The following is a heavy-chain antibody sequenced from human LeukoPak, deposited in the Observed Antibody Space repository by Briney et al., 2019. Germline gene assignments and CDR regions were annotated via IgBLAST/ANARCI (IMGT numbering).Heavy chain of an antibody. V-gene: IGHV3-21*01. CDR2: ISSSSSYI. D-gene: IGHD6-13*01. CDR3: AIAAAGDDDAFDI. J-gene: IGHJ3*02. CDR1: GFTFSSYS. Sequence: PGGSVRLSCAASGFTFSSYSMNWVRQAPGKGLEWVSSISSSSSYIYYADSVKGRFTISRDNAKNSLYLQMNSLRAEDTAVYYCAIAAAGDDDAFDIWGQGTMVTVSS.